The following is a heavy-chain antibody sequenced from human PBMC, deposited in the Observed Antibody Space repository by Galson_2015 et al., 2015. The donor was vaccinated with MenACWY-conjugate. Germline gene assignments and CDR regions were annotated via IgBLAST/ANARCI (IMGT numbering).Heavy chain of an antibody. D-gene: IGHD6-19*01. Sequence: SVKVSCKASGYTFTSYGISWVRQAPGQGLEWMGWISAYNGNTYYVQNLQGRVTMTTDTSTTTAYMELRSLRSDDTAVYHCARWVAVKMIEYCGQGTLVTVSS. J-gene: IGHJ4*02. CDR1: GYTFTSYG. CDR2: ISAYNGNT. V-gene: IGHV1-18*01. CDR3: ARWVAVKMIEY.